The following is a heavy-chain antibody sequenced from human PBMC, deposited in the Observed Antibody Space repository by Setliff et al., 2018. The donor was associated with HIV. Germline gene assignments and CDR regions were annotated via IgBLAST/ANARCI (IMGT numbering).Heavy chain of an antibody. V-gene: IGHV4-34*01. CDR1: GGSFSGYY. D-gene: IGHD3-16*02. CDR2: INHSGST. Sequence: PSETLSLTCAVYGGSFSGYYWSWIRQPPGKGLEWIGEINHSGSTNYNPSLKSRVTISIDTSKNQFSLKVSSVTAADTALYCCARGLPGTYRYSYYYYYMDVWDKGTTVTVSS. CDR3: ARGLPGTYRYSYYYYYMDV. J-gene: IGHJ6*03.